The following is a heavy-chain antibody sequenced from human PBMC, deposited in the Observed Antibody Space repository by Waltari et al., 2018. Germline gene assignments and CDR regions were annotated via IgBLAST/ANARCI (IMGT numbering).Heavy chain of an antibody. D-gene: IGHD2-15*01. V-gene: IGHV1-69*01. Sequence: QVQLVQSGAEVKKPGSSVKVSCKASGGTFSSYAISWVRQAPGQGLEWMGGIIPIFGTANYAQKFQGRVTITADESTSTAYMELSSLRSEDTAVYYCARGFDKYCSGGSCYRLAGYWGQGTLVTVSS. J-gene: IGHJ4*02. CDR2: IIPIFGTA. CDR1: GGTFSSYA. CDR3: ARGFDKYCSGGSCYRLAGY.